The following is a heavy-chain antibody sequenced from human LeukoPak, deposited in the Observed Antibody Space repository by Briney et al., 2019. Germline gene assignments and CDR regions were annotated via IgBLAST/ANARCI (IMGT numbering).Heavy chain of an antibody. CDR3: ARDVPGLIAAAGTPVPTWFDP. CDR2: IYYSGST. Sequence: SETLSLTCTVSGGSISSSSYYWGWIRQPPGKGLEWIGTIYYSGSTYYNPSLKSRVTISVDTSKNQFSLKLSSVTAADTAVYYCARDVPGLIAAAGTPVPTWFDPWGQGTLVTVSS. D-gene: IGHD6-13*01. CDR1: GGSISSSSYY. V-gene: IGHV4-39*07. J-gene: IGHJ5*02.